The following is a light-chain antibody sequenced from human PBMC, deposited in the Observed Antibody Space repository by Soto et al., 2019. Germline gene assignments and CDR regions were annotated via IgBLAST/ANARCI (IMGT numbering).Light chain of an antibody. CDR2: SNN. CDR3: ASWDDSLIGYV. Sequence: QSALTQPLSASATHWQRVTISGSENSSNIATKPVNWYQQLPGTAPKLHIYSNNQRPSWVPDRFSGSKSGTSASLAISGLQSEDEADYYCASWDDSLIGYVLGAGTKVTVL. CDR1: SSNIATKP. V-gene: IGLV1-44*01. J-gene: IGLJ1*01.